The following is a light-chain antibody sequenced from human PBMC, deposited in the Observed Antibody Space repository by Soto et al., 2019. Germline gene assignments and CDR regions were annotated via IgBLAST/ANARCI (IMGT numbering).Light chain of an antibody. CDR2: DAF. Sequence: IVLPQSTASVSLSPGERAILSCRASRTVNSQLAWYQQKPGQAPRLLIYDAFNRAAGIPARFSGSETGTDFTLTINNLEPEDSAVYYCQQRWDWPLTFGGGTKVDI. J-gene: IGKJ4*01. V-gene: IGKV3-11*01. CDR3: QQRWDWPLT. CDR1: RTVNSQ.